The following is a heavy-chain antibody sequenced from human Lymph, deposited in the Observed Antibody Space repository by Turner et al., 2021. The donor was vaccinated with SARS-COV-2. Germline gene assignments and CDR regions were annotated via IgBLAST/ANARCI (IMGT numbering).Heavy chain of an antibody. V-gene: IGHV3-21*01. CDR3: ARDIPTTADYFDY. Sequence: EVQLVEAGGGLVQPGGFLRLSCAASGFTFSNYSMNCGRQAAGKGLEWISSISSSSSYIYYADSVKGRFTISSDDAKNSLYLKMNILGAEDTAVYFCARDIPTTADYFDYWGQGTLVTVSS. J-gene: IGHJ4*02. D-gene: IGHD4-17*01. CDR1: GFTFSNYS. CDR2: ISSSSSYI.